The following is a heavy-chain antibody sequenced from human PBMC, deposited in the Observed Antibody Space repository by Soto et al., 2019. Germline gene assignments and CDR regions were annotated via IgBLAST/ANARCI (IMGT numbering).Heavy chain of an antibody. V-gene: IGHV4-34*01. CDR1: GGSFSGYF. J-gene: IGHJ3*02. Sequence: SETLSLTCAVYGGSFSGYFWSWIRQPPGKGLEWIGEINHAGSANYNPSLKSRVTISVDTSKSQFSLKLSSVTAADTAVYYCASALLLSYAFDIWGQGTMVTVSS. CDR3: ASALLLSYAFDI. D-gene: IGHD3-10*01. CDR2: INHAGSA.